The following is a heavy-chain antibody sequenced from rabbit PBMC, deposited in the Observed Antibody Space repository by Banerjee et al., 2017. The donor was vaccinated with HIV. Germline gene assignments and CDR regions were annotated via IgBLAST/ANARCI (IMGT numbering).Heavy chain of an antibody. CDR3: VRAGVYAGSSSYTGFDFNL. J-gene: IGHJ4*01. CDR1: GFSFSSGYY. D-gene: IGHD8-1*01. Sequence: QSLEESGGDLVKPGASLTLTCKASGFSFSSGYYMCWVRQAPGKGLEWIACISAGSSGSTGYASWAKGRFTISKASSTTVTLQMTSLTAADTATYFCVRAGVYAGSSSYTGFDFNLWGQGTLVTVS. CDR2: ISAGSSGST. V-gene: IGHV1S40*01.